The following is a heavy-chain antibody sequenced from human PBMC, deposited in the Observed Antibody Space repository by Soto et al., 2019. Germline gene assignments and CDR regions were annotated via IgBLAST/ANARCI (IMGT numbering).Heavy chain of an antibody. CDR3: AHIVVAGLGYYFDY. D-gene: IGHD6-19*01. Sequence: QITLKESGPTLVKPTQTLTLTCTFSGFSLSSTRMAVGWIRQPPGKALEWLALIYWDDDKRYSPFLKSRLTIXTXTXXNQVVLTMSNMVPVDTARYYCAHIVVAGLGYYFDYWGQGTLVTVSS. V-gene: IGHV2-5*02. CDR2: IYWDDDK. CDR1: GFSLSSTRMA. J-gene: IGHJ4*02.